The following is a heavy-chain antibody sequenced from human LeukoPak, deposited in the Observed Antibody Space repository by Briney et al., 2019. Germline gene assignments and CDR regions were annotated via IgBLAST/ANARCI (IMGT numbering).Heavy chain of an antibody. CDR1: GDSISTYY. J-gene: IGHJ4*02. CDR2: VFHSGST. D-gene: IGHD3-22*01. CDR3: ARAGNGYYPFDY. V-gene: IGHV4-59*01. Sequence: SETLSLTCTVSGDSISTYYWSWIRQPPGKGLGWIGYVFHSGSTNYNPSLKSRVTILVDTSKNQFSLILTSVTAADTAVYYCARAGNGYYPFDYWGQGTLVTVSS.